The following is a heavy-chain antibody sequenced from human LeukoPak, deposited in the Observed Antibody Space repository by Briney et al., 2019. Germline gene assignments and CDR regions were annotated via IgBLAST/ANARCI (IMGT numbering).Heavy chain of an antibody. CDR2: ISGSGGST. D-gene: IGHD5-18*01. V-gene: IGHV3-23*01. CDR3: AKGATAMVTGYFDY. Sequence: PGGSLRLSCAASGFTFSSYAMSWVRQAPGKGLEWVSAISGSGGSTYYADSVKGRFTISRDNSKNTLYLQMNSLRAEDMALYYCAKGATAMVTGYFDYWGQGTLVTVSS. J-gene: IGHJ4*02. CDR1: GFTFSSYA.